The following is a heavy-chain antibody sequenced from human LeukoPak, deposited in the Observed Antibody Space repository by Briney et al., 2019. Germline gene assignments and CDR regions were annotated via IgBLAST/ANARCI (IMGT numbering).Heavy chain of an antibody. J-gene: IGHJ4*02. Sequence: GGSLRLSCAASGVLTFSGYTMNWVRQSPGQGLEWLSSISKSGSDIYYADSVRGRFTISRDNARKSLYLQMNSLRADDTALYYCVRDSAAGSRSPGIHWGQGTLVTVSS. CDR3: VRDSAAGSRSPGIH. V-gene: IGHV3-21*01. D-gene: IGHD2-15*01. CDR1: GVLTFSGYT. CDR2: ISKSGSDI.